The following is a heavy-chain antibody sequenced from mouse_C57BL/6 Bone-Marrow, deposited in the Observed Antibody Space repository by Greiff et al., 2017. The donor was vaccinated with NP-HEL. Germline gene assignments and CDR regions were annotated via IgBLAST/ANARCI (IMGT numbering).Heavy chain of an antibody. CDR2: IDPEDGET. D-gene: IGHD2-1*01. CDR3: ARLDGNYPWFAY. V-gene: IGHV14-2*01. J-gene: IGHJ3*01. CDR1: GFNIKDYY. Sequence: EVQLQQSGAELVKPGASVKLSCTASGFNIKDYYIHWVKQRTEQGLEWIGRIDPEDGETKYAPNFQGKATITADTSSNTAYLQLNSLTSEDTAVYYYARLDGNYPWFAYWGQGTLVTVSA.